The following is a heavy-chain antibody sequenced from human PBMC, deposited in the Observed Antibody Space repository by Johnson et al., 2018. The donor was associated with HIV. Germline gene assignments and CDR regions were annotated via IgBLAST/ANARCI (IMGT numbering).Heavy chain of an antibody. V-gene: IGHV3-20*04. CDR2: IDWTGANA. D-gene: IGHD4-17*01. CDR3: ARHAGGDFTYGLFQH. Sequence: VLLVESGGGVERPGESLRLSCVGSGFMFDDYAMSWVRQVPGKGLEWVSGIDWTGANAGYADSVKGRFTIFRDNAKNSLYIQMSGLREEDTALYYCARHAGGDFTYGLFQHWGRGTIVTVSS. J-gene: IGHJ1*01. CDR1: GFMFDDYA.